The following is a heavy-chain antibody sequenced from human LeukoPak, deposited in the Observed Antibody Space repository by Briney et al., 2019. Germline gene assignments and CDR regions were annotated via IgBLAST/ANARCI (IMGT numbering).Heavy chain of an antibody. CDR3: AREWVNNGWPLDY. CDR1: GFQFSKHW. Sequence: PGGSLRLSCATSGFQFSKHWMHWVRQAPGKGLIWVSRIKNDGSGTIYADSAKGRFSISRDNAKNTLYLQMNSLRAEDTAVYYCAREWVNNGWPLDYWGQGTLVTVSS. CDR2: IKNDGSGT. J-gene: IGHJ4*02. V-gene: IGHV3-74*01. D-gene: IGHD6-19*01.